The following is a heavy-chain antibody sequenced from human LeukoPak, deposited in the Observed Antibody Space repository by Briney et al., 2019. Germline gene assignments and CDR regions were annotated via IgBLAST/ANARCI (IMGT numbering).Heavy chain of an antibody. CDR1: GFTFSSYG. CDR3: ANGRSGSYGY. CDR2: IRYDGSNK. D-gene: IGHD1-26*01. J-gene: IGHJ4*02. Sequence: GGSLRLSCAASGFTFSSYGMHWVRRAPGKGLEWVAFIRYDGSNKYYADSVKGRFTISRDNSKNTLYLQMNSLRAEDTAVYYCANGRSGSYGYWGQGTLVTVSS. V-gene: IGHV3-30*02.